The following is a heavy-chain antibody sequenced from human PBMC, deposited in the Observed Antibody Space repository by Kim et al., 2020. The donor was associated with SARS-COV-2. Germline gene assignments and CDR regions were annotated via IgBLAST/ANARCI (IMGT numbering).Heavy chain of an antibody. CDR1: GYSFSSHS. J-gene: IGHJ4*02. V-gene: IGHV3-48*02. D-gene: IGHD1-1*01. CDR2: IDPSGTTK. CDR3: VRRAGELANDY. Sequence: GGSLRLSCAVSGYSFSSHSMNWLRQAPGKGLEWVSYIDPSGTTKYYAYSVKGRFSISRDNVKNTLYLQMNALRDEDTAVYYCVRRAGELANDYWGQGALVTVSS.